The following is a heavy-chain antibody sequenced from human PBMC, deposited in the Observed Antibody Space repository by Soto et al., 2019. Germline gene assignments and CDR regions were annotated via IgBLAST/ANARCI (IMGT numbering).Heavy chain of an antibody. J-gene: IGHJ6*02. CDR1: GSRFSNYV. V-gene: IGHV1-69*06. Sequence: QVQLVQSGAEVKTPGSSLKVSCKVSGSRFSNYVISWVRQAPGHGLEWLGRIIPIFNSTKYAQNFQGRVTITADKSTSTASLELSSLRSDDTAVYYCARVRDPHLDHYGLDVWGQGTTVTVSS. CDR2: IIPIFNST. CDR3: ARVRDPHLDHYGLDV.